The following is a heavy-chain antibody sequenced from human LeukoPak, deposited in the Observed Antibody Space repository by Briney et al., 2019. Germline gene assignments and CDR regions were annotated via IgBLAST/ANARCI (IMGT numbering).Heavy chain of an antibody. CDR1: GGSIGSYY. CDR2: ISGSGGST. J-gene: IGHJ4*02. Sequence: ETLSLTCTVSGGSIGSYYWSWVRQAPGKGLEWVSAISGSGGSTYYADSVKGRFTISRDNSKNTLYLQMNSLRAEDTAVYYCAKGDSYFYYYFDYWGQGTLVTVSS. CDR3: AKGDSYFYYYFDY. D-gene: IGHD2/OR15-2a*01. V-gene: IGHV3-23*01.